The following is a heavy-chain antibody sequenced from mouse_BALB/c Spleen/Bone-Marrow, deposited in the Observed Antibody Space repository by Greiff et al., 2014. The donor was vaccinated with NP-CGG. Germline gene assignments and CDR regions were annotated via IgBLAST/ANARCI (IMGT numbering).Heavy chain of an antibody. CDR3: SREITRYAVDY. CDR1: GYAFTNYW. V-gene: IGHV1-54*01. Sequence: LEESGAELVRPGTSVKVSCKASGYAFTNYWIEWVKQRPGQGLEWIGVINPGSGGVNYSEKFKGKATLTADKSSSTAYIQLSSLTSDDSAVYFCSREITRYAVDYWGQGTSVTVSS. J-gene: IGHJ4*01. D-gene: IGHD2-4*01. CDR2: INPGSGGV.